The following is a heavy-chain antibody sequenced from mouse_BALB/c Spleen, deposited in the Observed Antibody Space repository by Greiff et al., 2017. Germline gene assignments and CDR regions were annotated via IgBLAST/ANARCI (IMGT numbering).Heavy chain of an antibody. V-gene: IGHV5-4*02. CDR3: VRRLFSGYFDV. D-gene: IGHD1-2*01. CDR2: ISDGGSYT. Sequence: EVMLVESGGGLVKPGGSLKLSCAASGFTFSDYYMYWVRQTPEKRLEWVATISDGGSYTYYPDSVKGRFTISRDNAKNNLYLQMSSLKSEDTAMYYCVRRLFSGYFDVWGAGTTVTVSS. J-gene: IGHJ1*01. CDR1: GFTFSDYY.